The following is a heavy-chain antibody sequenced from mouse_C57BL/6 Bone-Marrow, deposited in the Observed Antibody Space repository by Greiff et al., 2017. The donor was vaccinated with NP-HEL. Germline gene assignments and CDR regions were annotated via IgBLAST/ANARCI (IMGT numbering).Heavy chain of an antibody. D-gene: IGHD1-1*01. V-gene: IGHV1-81*01. CDR3: AGIVLRDWYFDV. CDR1: GYTFTSYG. Sequence: QVQLQQSGAELARPGASVKLSCKASGYTFTSYGISWVKQRTGQGLEWIGEIYPRSGNTYYNEKFKGKATLTADKSSSTAYMELRSLTSEDSAIYFCAGIVLRDWYFDVWGTGTTVTVSS. CDR2: IYPRSGNT. J-gene: IGHJ1*03.